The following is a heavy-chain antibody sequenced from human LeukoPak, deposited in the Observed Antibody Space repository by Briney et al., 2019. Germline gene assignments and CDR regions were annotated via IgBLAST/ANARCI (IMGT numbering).Heavy chain of an antibody. CDR3: ARDRVLHYFDY. CDR2: IWYEGSDK. J-gene: IGHJ4*02. D-gene: IGHD3-16*01. Sequence: PGGSLRLSCAASGFTFSSHGMHWVRQAPGKGLEWVAVIWYEGSDKYYADSVKGRFTISRDNSKNTLYLQMTSLRADDTAVYYCARDRVLHYFDYWGQGALVTVSS. CDR1: GFTFSSHG. V-gene: IGHV3-33*01.